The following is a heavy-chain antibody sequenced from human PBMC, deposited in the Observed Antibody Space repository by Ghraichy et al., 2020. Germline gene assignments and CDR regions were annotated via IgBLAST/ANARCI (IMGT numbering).Heavy chain of an antibody. CDR1: GGSISGYY. Sequence: SETLSLTCTVSGGSISGYYWSWIRQPPGKGLEWIGHIYYTGSTNYNPSLKSRVTMSVDASKKQFSLKVSSLTAADTAVYYCARLRIRGTEDYWGQGTLVTVSS. CDR2: IYYTGST. V-gene: IGHV4-59*01. D-gene: IGHD1-20*01. J-gene: IGHJ4*02. CDR3: ARLRIRGTEDY.